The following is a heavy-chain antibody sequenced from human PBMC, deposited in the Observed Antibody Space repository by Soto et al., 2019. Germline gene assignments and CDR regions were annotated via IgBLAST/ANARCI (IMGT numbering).Heavy chain of an antibody. V-gene: IGHV3-23*01. D-gene: IGHD2-2*01. CDR1: GFTFSSYA. J-gene: IGHJ4*02. Sequence: PGGSLRLSCAASGFTFSSYAMSWVRQAPGKGLEWVSAISGSGGSTYYADSVKGRFTISRDNSKNTLYLQMNSLRAEDTAVYYCAKDNYIVVVPAEISFDCWGQGTLVTVSS. CDR2: ISGSGGST. CDR3: AKDNYIVVVPAEISFDC.